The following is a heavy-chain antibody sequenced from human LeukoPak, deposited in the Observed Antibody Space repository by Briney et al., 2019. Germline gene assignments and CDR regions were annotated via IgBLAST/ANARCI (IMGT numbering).Heavy chain of an antibody. J-gene: IGHJ4*02. CDR2: ISSSGSTI. D-gene: IGHD3-22*01. CDR1: GFTFSDYY. V-gene: IGHV3-11*01. CDR3: ATQTPPYYELC. Sequence: PGGSLRLTCAASGFTFSDYYMSWIRQAPGKGLEWVSYISSSGSTIYYADSVKGRFTISRDNAKNSLYLQMNSLRAEDTAVYYCATQTPPYYELCWGQGTLVTVSS.